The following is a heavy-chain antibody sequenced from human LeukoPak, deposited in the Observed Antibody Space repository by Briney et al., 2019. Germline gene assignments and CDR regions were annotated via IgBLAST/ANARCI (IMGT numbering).Heavy chain of an antibody. CDR1: GYTFTGYY. Sequence: ASVKVSCKASGYTFTGYYIHWVRQAPGQGLEWMGWINPNSGGTNYAQKFQGRVTMTRDTSISTAYMELSRLRSDDTAVYYCARVQILGDAFDIWGQGTMVTVSS. J-gene: IGHJ3*02. V-gene: IGHV1-2*02. CDR3: ARVQILGDAFDI. D-gene: IGHD2/OR15-2a*01. CDR2: INPNSGGT.